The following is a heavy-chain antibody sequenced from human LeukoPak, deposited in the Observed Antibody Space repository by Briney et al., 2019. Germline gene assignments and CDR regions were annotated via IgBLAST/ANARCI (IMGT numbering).Heavy chain of an antibody. CDR3: ARDPSSLRYFDWLPDY. D-gene: IGHD3-9*01. Sequence: GGSLRLSCAASGFTFSSYSMNWVRQAPGKGLEWVSYISSSSSTIYYADSVKGRFTISRDNAKNSLYLQMNSLRAEDTAVYYCARDPSSLRYFDWLPDYWGQGTLVTVSS. CDR2: ISSSSSTI. CDR1: GFTFSSYS. V-gene: IGHV3-48*04. J-gene: IGHJ4*02.